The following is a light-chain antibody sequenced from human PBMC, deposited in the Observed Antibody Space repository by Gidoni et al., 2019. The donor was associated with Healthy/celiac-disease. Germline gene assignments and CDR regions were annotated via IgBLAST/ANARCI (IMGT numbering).Light chain of an antibody. CDR2: SNN. V-gene: IGLV1-44*01. Sequence: QSVLTQPPSASGTPGQRVTISCSGSSSNIGSNTVTWYQQLPVTAPKLLIYSNNQRPSGVPDRFSGSKSGTSASLAISGRQSEDEADYYCAAWDDSLNGAVFGGGTQLTVL. CDR3: AAWDDSLNGAV. CDR1: SSNIGSNT. J-gene: IGLJ7*01.